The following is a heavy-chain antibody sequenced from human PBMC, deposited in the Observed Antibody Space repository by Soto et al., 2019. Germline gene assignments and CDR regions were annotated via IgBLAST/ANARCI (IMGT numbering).Heavy chain of an antibody. CDR1: GGTFSSYA. V-gene: IGHV1-69*13. CDR3: TRVYCGGDCYYYYYYGMDV. Sequence: ASVKVSCKASGGTFSSYAISWVRQAPGQGLEWMGGIIPIFGTANYAQKFQGRVTITADESTSTAYMELSSLRSEDTAVDYCTRVYCGGDCYYYYYYGMDVWGQGTTVTVS. CDR2: IIPIFGTA. D-gene: IGHD2-21*02. J-gene: IGHJ6*02.